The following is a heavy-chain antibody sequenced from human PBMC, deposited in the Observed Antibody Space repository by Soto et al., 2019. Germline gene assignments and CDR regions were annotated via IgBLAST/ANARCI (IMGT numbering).Heavy chain of an antibody. D-gene: IGHD3-10*01. V-gene: IGHV1-18*01. J-gene: IGHJ5*02. CDR3: ARAVYYYGSGSKAWFDP. CDR1: GYTFTSYG. Sequence: ASVKVSCKASGYTFTSYGISWVRQAPGQGLEWMGWISAYNGNTNYAQKLQGRVTMTTDTSTSTAYMELRSLRSDDTAVYYCARAVYYYGSGSKAWFDPWGQGTLVTVSS. CDR2: ISAYNGNT.